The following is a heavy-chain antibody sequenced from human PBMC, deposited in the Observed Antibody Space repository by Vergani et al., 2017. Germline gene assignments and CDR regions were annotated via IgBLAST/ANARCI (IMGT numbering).Heavy chain of an antibody. CDR1: GGSISSGGYY. J-gene: IGHJ4*02. CDR2: IYYSGTT. V-gene: IGHV4-31*03. CDR3: ASHYDPSYYCDY. Sequence: QVQLQESGPGLVKPSQTLSLTCSVSGGSISSGGYYWSWIRQHPGKGLEWIGYIYYSGTTYYNPSLKSRVTISVDTSKNQFSLKLTSVTAADTAVYDCASHYDPSYYCDYWGQGTLVTVSS. D-gene: IGHD3-3*01.